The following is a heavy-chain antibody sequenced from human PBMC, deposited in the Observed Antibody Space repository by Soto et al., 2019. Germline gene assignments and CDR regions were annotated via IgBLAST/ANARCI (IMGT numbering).Heavy chain of an antibody. Sequence: QVQLVESGGGVVQPGESLRLSCAASGFSFSAYGMHWVRQAPGKGLQWVAAILYDGGNKYYADSVKGRFTISRDNSKNTLYLQMNSLRAEDTAVYYCARGTTVTTFVGPDYFDYWGQGTLVTVSS. CDR1: GFSFSAYG. J-gene: IGHJ4*02. V-gene: IGHV3-30*03. CDR2: ILYDGGNK. CDR3: ARGTTVTTFVGPDYFDY. D-gene: IGHD4-17*01.